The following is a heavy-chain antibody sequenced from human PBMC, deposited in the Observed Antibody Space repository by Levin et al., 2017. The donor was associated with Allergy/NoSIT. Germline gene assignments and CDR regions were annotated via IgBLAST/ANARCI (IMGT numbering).Heavy chain of an antibody. Sequence: SQTLSLTCAVYGGSFSGYYWSWIRQPPGKGLEWIGEINHSGSTNYNPSLKSRVTISVDTSKNQFSLKLSSVTAADTAVYYCARGVITMVRGVITSYYYYYMDVWGKGTTVTVSS. D-gene: IGHD3-10*01. V-gene: IGHV4-34*01. J-gene: IGHJ6*03. CDR3: ARGVITMVRGVITSYYYYYMDV. CDR2: INHSGST. CDR1: GGSFSGYY.